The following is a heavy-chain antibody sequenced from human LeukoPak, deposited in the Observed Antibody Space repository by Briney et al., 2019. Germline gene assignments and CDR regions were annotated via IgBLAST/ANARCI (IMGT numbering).Heavy chain of an antibody. CDR2: MSGNGGSS. V-gene: IGHV3-23*01. CDR3: AKDLWFGDPIGLL. Sequence: PGGSLRLSCAASGFTVSSNYMSWVRQAPGKGLEWVAAMSGNGGSSYYADSVKGRFTISRDNSKSTLYLQMNNLRADDTAVYYCAKDLWFGDPIGLLWGQGTLVTVSS. D-gene: IGHD3-10*01. CDR1: GFTVSSNY. J-gene: IGHJ4*02.